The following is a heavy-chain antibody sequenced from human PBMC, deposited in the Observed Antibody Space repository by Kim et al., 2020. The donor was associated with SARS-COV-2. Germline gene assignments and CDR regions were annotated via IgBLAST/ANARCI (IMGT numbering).Heavy chain of an antibody. Sequence: SETLSLTCAVYGGSFSGYYWSWIRQPPGKGLEWIGEINHSGSTNYNPSLKSRVTISVDTSKNQFSLKLSSVTAADTAVYYCARVGVEWLLFAGRSYYGMDVWGQGTTVTVSS. CDR3: ARVGVEWLLFAGRSYYGMDV. CDR1: GGSFSGYY. J-gene: IGHJ6*02. CDR2: INHSGST. V-gene: IGHV4-34*01. D-gene: IGHD3-3*01.